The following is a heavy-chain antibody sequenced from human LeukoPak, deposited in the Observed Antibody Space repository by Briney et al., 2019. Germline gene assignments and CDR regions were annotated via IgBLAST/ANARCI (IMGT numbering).Heavy chain of an antibody. J-gene: IGHJ4*02. CDR1: GGSFSGYY. CDR2: INHSGST. CDR3: ARYYYDSSGYYYYFDY. Sequence: SETLSLTCAVYGGSFSGYYWSWIRQPPGKGLEWIGEINHSGSTNYNPSLKSRVTISVDTSKNQFSLKLSSVTAADTAVYYCARYYYDSSGYYYYFDYWGQGTLVTVSS. V-gene: IGHV4-34*01. D-gene: IGHD3-22*01.